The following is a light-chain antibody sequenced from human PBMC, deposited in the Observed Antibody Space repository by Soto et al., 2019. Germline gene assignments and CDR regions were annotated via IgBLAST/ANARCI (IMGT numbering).Light chain of an antibody. CDR3: QQYNTYSYI. V-gene: IGKV1-5*01. Sequence: DIQMTQSPSTLSASVGDRVTVTCRASQSISNWLAWYQQRPGKAPKLLIYDASTLESWVPSRFSGSGSGTEFTLTISGLRPDDFATYYCQQYNTYSYIFGQGTKLEIK. CDR2: DAS. CDR1: QSISNW. J-gene: IGKJ2*01.